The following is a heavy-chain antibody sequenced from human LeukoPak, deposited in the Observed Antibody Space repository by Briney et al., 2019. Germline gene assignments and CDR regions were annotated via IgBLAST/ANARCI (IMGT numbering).Heavy chain of an antibody. CDR1: GYTFTSYY. CDR2: INPSGGST. J-gene: IGHJ6*03. D-gene: IGHD3-10*01. CDR3: AGVHSGSYYSSIDYYYYYYMDV. V-gene: IGHV1-46*01. Sequence: ASVKVSCKASGYTFTSYYMHWVRQAPGQGPEWMGIINPSGGSTSYAQKFQGRVTMTRDTSTSTVYMELSSLRSEDTAVYYCAGVHSGSYYSSIDYYYYYYMDVWGKGTTVTVSS.